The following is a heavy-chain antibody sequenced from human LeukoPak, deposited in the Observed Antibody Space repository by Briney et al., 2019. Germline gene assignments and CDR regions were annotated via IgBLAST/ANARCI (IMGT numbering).Heavy chain of an antibody. Sequence: PGGSLKLSCAASGFAFNTYWMHWVRQVPGEGLVWVSHINPDGSTINYADFVKGRFTISRDNAKSTLWLQMDDLRADDSAVYFCTAKDNWGRGTMVTVSS. CDR1: GFAFNTYW. V-gene: IGHV3-74*01. CDR3: TAKDN. CDR2: INPDGSTI. J-gene: IGHJ4*02. D-gene: IGHD2-21*02.